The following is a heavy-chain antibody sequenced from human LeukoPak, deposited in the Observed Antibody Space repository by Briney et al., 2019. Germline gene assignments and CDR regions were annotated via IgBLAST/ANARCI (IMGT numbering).Heavy chain of an antibody. CDR1: GYTFTSYD. J-gene: IGHJ6*02. Sequence: PSASVKVSCKASGYTFTSYDINWVRQAPGQGLEWMGWMNPNSGNTGYAQKFQGRVTMTRNTSISTAYMELSSLRSEDTAVYYCVGSQFGVVPLPYYYYYGMDVWGQGTTVTVSS. V-gene: IGHV1-8*01. CDR2: MNPNSGNT. CDR3: VGSQFGVVPLPYYYYYGMDV. D-gene: IGHD3-3*01.